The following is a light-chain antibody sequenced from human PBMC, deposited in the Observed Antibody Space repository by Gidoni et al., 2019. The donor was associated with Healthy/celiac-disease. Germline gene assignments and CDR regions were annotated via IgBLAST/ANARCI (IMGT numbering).Light chain of an antibody. CDR3: NSRDSSANHKV. Sequence: SSELTQDPAVSVALGQTVRITCQGDSLRSYYASWYQQKPGQAPVLVIYGKNNRPSVIPDRFSGSSSGNTASLTITGAQAEDEADYYCNSRDSSANHKVFGGGTKLTVL. J-gene: IGLJ2*01. V-gene: IGLV3-19*01. CDR1: SLRSYY. CDR2: GKN.